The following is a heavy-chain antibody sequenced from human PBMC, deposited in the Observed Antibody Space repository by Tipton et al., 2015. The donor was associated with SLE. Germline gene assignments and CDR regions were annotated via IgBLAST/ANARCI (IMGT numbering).Heavy chain of an antibody. D-gene: IGHD6-19*01. J-gene: IGHJ4*02. CDR1: GGSISSYH. Sequence: LRLSCTVSGGSISSYHWNWIRQPPGKGLEWIGYIYYSGSTNYNPSLKSRVTISIDTSKNQFSLRLTSLTAADTAVYYCARGEAGDYWGQGTLVTVSS. CDR3: ARGEAGDY. V-gene: IGHV4-59*01. CDR2: IYYSGST.